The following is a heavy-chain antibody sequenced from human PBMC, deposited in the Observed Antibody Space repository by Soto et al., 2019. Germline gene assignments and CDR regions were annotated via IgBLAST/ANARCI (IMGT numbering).Heavy chain of an antibody. CDR3: ARVSGTGEVDP. Sequence: SETLSLTCTVSGGSISSYYWSWIRRPPGKGLEWIGYIYYSGSTNYNPSLKSRVTISVDTSKNQFSLKLSSVTAADTAVYYCARVSGTGEVDPWGQGTLVTVSS. CDR1: GGSISSYY. CDR2: IYYSGST. V-gene: IGHV4-59*01. J-gene: IGHJ5*02. D-gene: IGHD3-10*01.